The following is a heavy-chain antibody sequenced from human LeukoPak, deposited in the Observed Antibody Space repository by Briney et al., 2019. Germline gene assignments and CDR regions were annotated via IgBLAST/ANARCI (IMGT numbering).Heavy chain of an antibody. J-gene: IGHJ4*02. CDR3: AKGRGYSYGSPALDY. D-gene: IGHD5-18*01. V-gene: IGHV3-74*03. Sequence: GGSLRLSCAGSGFNFTGYWMHWVRQAPGKGLEWISRLYSDGRSLTYADSVMGRFTISRDNAKNMLYLQMNSLRAEDMALYYCAKGRGYSYGSPALDYWGQGTLVTVSS. CDR2: LYSDGRSL. CDR1: GFNFTGYW.